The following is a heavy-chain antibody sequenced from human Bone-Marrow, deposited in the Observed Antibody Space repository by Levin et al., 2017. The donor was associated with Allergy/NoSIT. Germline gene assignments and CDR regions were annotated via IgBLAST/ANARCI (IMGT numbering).Heavy chain of an antibody. V-gene: IGHV3-66*01. CDR1: GFTVSNIY. CDR3: ARDEGAGALDY. Sequence: SGGSLRLSCSASGFTVSNIYMSWVRQAPGKGLDWVSIIFTGGSTYYADSVKGRFTISRDNSKNTLYLQMDSLRAEDTAVYYCARDEGAGALDYWGQGTLVTVSS. CDR2: IFTGGST. J-gene: IGHJ4*02. D-gene: IGHD1-26*01.